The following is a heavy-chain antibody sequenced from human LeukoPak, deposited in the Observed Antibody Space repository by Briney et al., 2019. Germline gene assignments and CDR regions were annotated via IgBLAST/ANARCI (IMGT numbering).Heavy chain of an antibody. CDR3: ARGSYYGYYYFDY. CDR1: GFTFSSYA. CDR2: ISRSGGST. V-gene: IGHV3-23*01. D-gene: IGHD1-26*01. J-gene: IGHJ4*02. Sequence: GGSLRLSCAASGFTFSSYAMSWVRQAPGKGLEWVSGISRSGGSTNYADSVKGRFTISRDNSKSTLYLQMDSLRAEDTAVYYCARGSYYGYYYFDYWGQGTLVTVSS.